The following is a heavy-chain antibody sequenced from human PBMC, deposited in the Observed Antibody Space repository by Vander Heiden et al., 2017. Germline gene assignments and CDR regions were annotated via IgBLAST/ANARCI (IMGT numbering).Heavy chain of an antibody. Sequence: EVQLVESGGGLVQPGGSLKLSCAASGFPFTDSAIHWVRQPSGKGLEWVGRTGTKDQSYATSYAASVKGRFTISRDHSDNTAYLQMISLTTEDTAVYYCTRDAGTYNWLDPWGQGTLVTVSS. CDR3: TRDAGTYNWLDP. J-gene: IGHJ5*02. CDR2: TGTKDQSYAT. CDR1: GFPFTDSA. V-gene: IGHV3-73*02.